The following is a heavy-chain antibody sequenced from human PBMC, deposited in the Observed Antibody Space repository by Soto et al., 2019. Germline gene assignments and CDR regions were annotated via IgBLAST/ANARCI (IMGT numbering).Heavy chain of an antibody. CDR2: ISAHNGKT. J-gene: IGHJ4*02. CDR1: GYTFTSYG. CDR3: ARGRYGDY. Sequence: QVHLVQSGAEVKKPGASVKVSCKASGYTFTSYGITWVRQAPGKGLGWMGWISAHNGKTDYAQKLQGRVIVTRDTSTSTAYMELRSLRSDDTAVYYCARGRYGDYWGQGALVTVSS. D-gene: IGHD1-1*01. V-gene: IGHV1-18*01.